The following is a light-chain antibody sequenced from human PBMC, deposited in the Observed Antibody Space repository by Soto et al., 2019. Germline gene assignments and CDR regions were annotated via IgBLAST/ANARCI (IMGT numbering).Light chain of an antibody. J-gene: IGLJ1*01. V-gene: IGLV2-23*01. Sequence: QSALTQPASVSGSPGQSITISCTGTSSDVGSYNLVSWYQQHPGKAPKLMIYGGSKRPSGVSNRFSGSKSGNTASLTISGLQAEDEADYHCCSYAGSSTYVFGTGTKLTVL. CDR1: SSDVGSYNL. CDR3: CSYAGSSTYV. CDR2: GGS.